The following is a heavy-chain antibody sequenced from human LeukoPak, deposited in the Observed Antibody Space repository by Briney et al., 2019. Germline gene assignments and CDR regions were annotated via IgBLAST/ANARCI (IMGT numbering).Heavy chain of an antibody. Sequence: ASVKVSCKASGYPFTTYYMHWVRQAPGQGLEWMGIINPSGGSTSYAQKFQGRVTMTRDTSTSTVYMELSSLRSEDTAVYYCARDRDYYGSGSYSILDYWGQGTLVTVSS. CDR2: INPSGGST. V-gene: IGHV1-46*03. D-gene: IGHD3-10*01. J-gene: IGHJ4*02. CDR1: GYPFTTYY. CDR3: ARDRDYYGSGSYSILDY.